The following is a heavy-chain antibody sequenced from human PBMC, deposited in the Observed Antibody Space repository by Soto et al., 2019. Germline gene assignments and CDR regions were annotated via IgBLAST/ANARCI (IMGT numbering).Heavy chain of an antibody. D-gene: IGHD3-10*01. CDR3: ARVSGGAHNS. J-gene: IGHJ4*02. Sequence: QVQLVQSGAELKKPGSSVKVSCKASGGTFSTYAINWVRQAPGQGLEWMGGILPIIGPPNYAQKFKGRVTIAADDSTSTANMELTSLRAEDTAIYDCARVSGGAHNSWGQGTLVTVSS. CDR1: GGTFSTYA. V-gene: IGHV1-69*01. CDR2: ILPIIGPP.